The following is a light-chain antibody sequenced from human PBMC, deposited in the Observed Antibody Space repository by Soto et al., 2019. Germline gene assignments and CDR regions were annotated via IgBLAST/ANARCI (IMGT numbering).Light chain of an antibody. CDR1: PGINND. CDR2: GAS. J-gene: IGKJ1*01. CDR3: QKDNSGPQT. V-gene: IGKV1-27*01. Sequence: DIQMTQSPSSLSASVGDKVTITCRASPGINNDLAWYQQKPGKPPRLLIYGASTLHSGVPSRFSGSGSGTDFTLTISSLQPEDVASYYCQKDNSGPQTFGQGTKVEIK.